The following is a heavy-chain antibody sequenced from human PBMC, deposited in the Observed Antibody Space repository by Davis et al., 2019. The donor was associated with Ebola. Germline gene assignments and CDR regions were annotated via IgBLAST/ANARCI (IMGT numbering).Heavy chain of an antibody. V-gene: IGHV3-73*01. CDR1: GFTFSGSA. CDR3: AKDISPHNGVIVTQVDS. J-gene: IGHJ4*02. CDR2: IRSKANSYAT. Sequence: PGGSLRLSCAASGFTFSGSAMHWVRQASGKGLEWVGRIRSKANSYATTYAASVKGRFTISRDDSKNTAYLQMNSLKTEDTAVYYCAKDISPHNGVIVTQVDSWGQGTLVTVSS. D-gene: IGHD5-12*01.